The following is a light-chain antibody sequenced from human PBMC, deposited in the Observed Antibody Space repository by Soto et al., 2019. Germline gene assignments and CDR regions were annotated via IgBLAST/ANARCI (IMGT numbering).Light chain of an antibody. CDR3: AAWDDSLSGHVV. Sequence: QSVLTQPPSASGTPGQRVTISCSGSRSNIGRNYVYWYQQLPGTAPKLLIYRNNQRPSGVPDRFSGSKSGTSASLAISGLRSEDEADYYCAAWDDSLSGHVVFGGGTKVTVL. V-gene: IGLV1-47*01. J-gene: IGLJ2*01. CDR1: RSNIGRNY. CDR2: RNN.